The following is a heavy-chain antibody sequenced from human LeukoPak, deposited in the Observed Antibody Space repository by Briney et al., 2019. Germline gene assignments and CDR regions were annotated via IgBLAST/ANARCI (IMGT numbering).Heavy chain of an antibody. V-gene: IGHV3-30*18. D-gene: IGHD3-10*01. CDR1: GFTFSSYG. Sequence: GRSLGLSCAASGFTFSSYGMHWVRQAPGKGLEWVAVTSYDGSNKNYADSVKGRLTISRDNSKNTLYLQMNSLRAEDTAVYYCAKKSPGTYYAPPDYWGQGTLVTVSS. CDR2: TSYDGSNK. J-gene: IGHJ4*02. CDR3: AKKSPGTYYAPPDY.